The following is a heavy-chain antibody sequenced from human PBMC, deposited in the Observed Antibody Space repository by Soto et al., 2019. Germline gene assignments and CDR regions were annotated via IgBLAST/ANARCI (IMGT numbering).Heavy chain of an antibody. J-gene: IGHJ4*02. CDR1: GFAFSTYA. CDR3: VKDRRRDFWLMGEREQ. Sequence: DVQVLESGGGLVQPGGSLRLSCAASGFAFSTYAMTWVRQAPGKGLEWVSVVSPSGGTIHYADSVKGRFSISRENSNNALFRQMDSLRVEDTAVYFCVKDRRRDFWLMGEREQWGQGTVVNVSS. V-gene: IGHV3-23*01. D-gene: IGHD3-16*01. CDR2: VSPSGGTI.